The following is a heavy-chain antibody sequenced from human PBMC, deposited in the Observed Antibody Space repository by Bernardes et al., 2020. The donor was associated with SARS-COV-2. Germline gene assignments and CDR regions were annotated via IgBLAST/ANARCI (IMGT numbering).Heavy chain of an antibody. V-gene: IGHV4-61*08. CDR3: AKSRFSGSVQRGVIDS. Sequence: SETLSLTCSVSGDSVTTGGYYWSWIRQPPGKALEWMGYIHYTGNTKYNPSLKSRVTISVDTSKNQLSLNLTSVTAADTAVYYCAKSRFSGSVQRGVIDSWGQGTLVTVSS. CDR1: GDSVTTGGYY. CDR2: IHYTGNT. J-gene: IGHJ4*02. D-gene: IGHD3-10*01.